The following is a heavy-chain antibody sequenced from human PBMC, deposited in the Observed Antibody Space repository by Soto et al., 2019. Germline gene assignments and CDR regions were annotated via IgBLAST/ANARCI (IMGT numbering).Heavy chain of an antibody. Sequence: LSLTCTVSGGSISSYYWSWIRQPPGEGLEWIGYIYYSGSTNYNPSLKSRVTISVDTSKNQFSLKLSSVTAADTAVYYCARDGVLRFLEWSYPYYYGMDVWGQGTTVTSP. CDR1: GGSISSYY. J-gene: IGHJ6*02. D-gene: IGHD3-3*01. CDR2: IYYSGST. CDR3: ARDGVLRFLEWSYPYYYGMDV. V-gene: IGHV4-59*01.